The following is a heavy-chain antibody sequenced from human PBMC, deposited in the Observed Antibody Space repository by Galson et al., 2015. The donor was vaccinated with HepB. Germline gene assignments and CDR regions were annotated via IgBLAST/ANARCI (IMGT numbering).Heavy chain of an antibody. D-gene: IGHD6-19*01. CDR2: INHSGST. CDR1: GGSFRGNY. CDR3: AGYSSAWASFDF. V-gene: IGHV4-34*01. Sequence: ETLSLTCAVYGGSFRGNYWSWIRQPPRKGLEWIGEINHSGSTDYNPSLKSRVTMSLDTSKKQFSLKLSSVTAADTAVYCCAGYSSAWASFDFWGQGTLVTVSS. J-gene: IGHJ4*02.